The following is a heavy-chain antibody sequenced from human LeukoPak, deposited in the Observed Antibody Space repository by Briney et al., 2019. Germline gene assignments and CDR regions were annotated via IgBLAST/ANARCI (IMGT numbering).Heavy chain of an antibody. J-gene: IGHJ4*02. CDR3: ARATPQIVGLDY. CDR1: GYTFTVYY. Sequence: ASVKVSCKTSGYTFTVYYMHWVRQAPGQGLEWVGWINPNRGGTNYAQKFQGRVTMTRDTSNSTAYMELSRLRSDDTAVYYCARATPQIVGLDYWGQGTLVTVSS. CDR2: INPNRGGT. V-gene: IGHV1-2*02. D-gene: IGHD1-26*01.